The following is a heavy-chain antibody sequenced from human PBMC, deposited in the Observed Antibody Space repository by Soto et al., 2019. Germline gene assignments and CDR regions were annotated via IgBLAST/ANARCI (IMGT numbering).Heavy chain of an antibody. CDR1: GYTFSSYY. J-gene: IGHJ6*02. CDR2: INPSGGST. Sequence: ASAMVSCKASGYTFSSYYMHWVRQAPGQGLVWMGVINPSGGSTSYAQKFQGRVTMTRDTSTSTVYMELSSLRAEDTAVYYCGSHLFWSGPYYGMDVWGQGTTVTVSS. CDR3: GSHLFWSGPYYGMDV. V-gene: IGHV1-46*01. D-gene: IGHD3-3*01.